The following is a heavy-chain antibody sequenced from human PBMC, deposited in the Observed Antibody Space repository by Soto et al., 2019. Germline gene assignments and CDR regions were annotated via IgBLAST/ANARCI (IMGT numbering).Heavy chain of an antibody. CDR2: IYYSGST. V-gene: IGHV4-59*01. J-gene: IGHJ6*02. CDR3: ARRSRGSGRYYLGMDV. D-gene: IGHD3-10*01. CDR1: GGSISSYY. Sequence: QVQLQESGPGLVKPSETLSLTCTVSGGSISSYYWSWIRQPPGKGLEWIGYIYYSGSTNYNPSLKGRVTISVDTSKNQFSLKLSSVTAADTAVYYCARRSRGSGRYYLGMDVWGQGTTVTVSS.